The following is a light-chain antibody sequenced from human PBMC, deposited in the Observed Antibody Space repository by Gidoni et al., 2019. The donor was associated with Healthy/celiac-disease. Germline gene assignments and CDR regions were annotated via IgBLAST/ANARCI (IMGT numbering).Light chain of an antibody. Sequence: QSALTQPASVSGSPGQSSTISCTGTSSDVGGYNYVSWYQQHPGKAPKLMIYEVSNRPSGVSNRFSCSKSGHTASLTISGLQAEDEADYYCSSYTSSSTVVFGGGTKLTVL. CDR2: EVS. V-gene: IGLV2-14*01. J-gene: IGLJ2*01. CDR1: SSDVGGYNY. CDR3: SSYTSSSTVV.